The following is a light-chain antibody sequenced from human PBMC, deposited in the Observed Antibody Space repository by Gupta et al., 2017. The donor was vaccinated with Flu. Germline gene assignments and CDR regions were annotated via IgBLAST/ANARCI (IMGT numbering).Light chain of an antibody. J-gene: IGLJ3*02. V-gene: IGLV3-21*01. CDR1: NIGSET. Sequence: GGENIGSETVHWYQQKPGQAPVLVLYDDDFRPSGIPERFSGSNSGNTATLTISRVEAGDEADYYCQVWDTSTDHWLFGGGTILTVL. CDR3: QVWDTSTDHWL. CDR2: DDD.